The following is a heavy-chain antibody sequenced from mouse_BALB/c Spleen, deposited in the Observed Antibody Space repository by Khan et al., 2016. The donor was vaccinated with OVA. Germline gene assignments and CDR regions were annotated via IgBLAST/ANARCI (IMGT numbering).Heavy chain of an antibody. Sequence: QVQLQQPGPELVRPGVSVKISCKGSGYTFTDYAMHWVKQSHAKSLEWIGLISTYSGNTNYKQKFKGKATMTVDKSSSTAYMELARLTSEDSAISYCTRPAYDGYYAYWGQGTTLTFSS. J-gene: IGHJ2*01. V-gene: IGHV1S137*01. CDR1: GYTFTDYA. D-gene: IGHD2-3*01. CDR3: TRPAYDGYYAY. CDR2: ISTYSGNT.